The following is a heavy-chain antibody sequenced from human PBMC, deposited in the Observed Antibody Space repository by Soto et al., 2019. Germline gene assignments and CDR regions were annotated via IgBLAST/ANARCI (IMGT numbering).Heavy chain of an antibody. D-gene: IGHD4-17*01. V-gene: IGHV1-69*01. CDR1: GGCVNSHA. J-gene: IGHJ3*02. Sequence: QVQLEQSGAEVKKAGSSVKVSCKAFGGCVNSHAISWVRQSSGQELEWMGGIIPMFGRRTYAQRFQAGVTISADESTSTVYLDLSSLRSEDTAMYYCATSRNVAEFNDYGGNYHGLDNWGQRTMVTVSS. CDR3: ATSRNVAEFNDYGGNYHGLDN. CDR2: IIPMFGRR.